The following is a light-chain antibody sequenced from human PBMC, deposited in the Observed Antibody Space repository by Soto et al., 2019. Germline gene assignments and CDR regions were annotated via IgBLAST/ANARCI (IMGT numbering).Light chain of an antibody. CDR3: QSYDSSDQAVV. Sequence: NFMLTQPHSVSESPGKTVTISCTRSSGSIASNYVQWYQQRPGSAPTTVIYEDNQRPSGVPDRFSGSIDRSSNSASLTISGLKTEDEADCYCQSYDSSDQAVVFGGGTKLTVL. V-gene: IGLV6-57*04. CDR1: SGSIASNY. CDR2: EDN. J-gene: IGLJ2*01.